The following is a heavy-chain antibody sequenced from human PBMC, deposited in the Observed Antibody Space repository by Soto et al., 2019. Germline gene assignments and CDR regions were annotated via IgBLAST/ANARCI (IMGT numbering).Heavy chain of an antibody. D-gene: IGHD4-17*01. CDR1: GFSLANGRMG. Sequence: SGPTLVNPTETLTLTCSVSGFSLANGRMGVSWIRQPPGKALERLAHFFSDAERSYSTSMQSRLNMYKDSSGSQVVLTMTNMAPADTATYFCARMDGDYNYYGLDVWGHGIAVTVSS. V-gene: IGHV2-26*01. J-gene: IGHJ6*02. CDR3: ARMDGDYNYYGLDV. CDR2: FFSDAER.